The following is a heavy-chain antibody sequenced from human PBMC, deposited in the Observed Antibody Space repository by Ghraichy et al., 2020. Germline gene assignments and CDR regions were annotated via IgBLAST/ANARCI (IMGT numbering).Heavy chain of an antibody. D-gene: IGHD3-22*01. CDR1: GYTFTSYG. CDR3: ARERRYYYDSSGYYYPTYYAFDI. Sequence: ASVKVSCKASGYTFTSYGISWVRQAPGQGLEWMGWISAYNGNTNYAQKLQGRVTMTTDTSTSTAYMELRSLRSDDTAVYYCARERRYYYDSSGYYYPTYYAFDIWGQGTMVTVSS. V-gene: IGHV1-18*01. J-gene: IGHJ3*02. CDR2: ISAYNGNT.